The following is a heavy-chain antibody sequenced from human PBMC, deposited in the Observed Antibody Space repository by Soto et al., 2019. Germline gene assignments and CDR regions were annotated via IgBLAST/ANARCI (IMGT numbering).Heavy chain of an antibody. J-gene: IGHJ4*02. CDR3: ARDSSGFWELLPSN. CDR1: GFTFSSYS. D-gene: IGHD3-10*01. V-gene: IGHV3-21*01. CDR2: ISSSSSYI. Sequence: EAGGGLVKPGGSLRLSCAASGFTFSSYSMNWVRQAPGKGLEWVSSISSSSSYIYYADSVKGRFTISRDNAKNSLYLQMNSLRAEDTAVYYCARDSSGFWELLPSNWGQGTLVTVSS.